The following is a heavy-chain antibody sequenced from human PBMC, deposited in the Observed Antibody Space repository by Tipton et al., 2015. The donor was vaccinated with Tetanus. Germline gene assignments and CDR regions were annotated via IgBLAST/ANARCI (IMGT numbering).Heavy chain of an antibody. Sequence: QLVQSGAEVKKPGESLKISCKGSGYSFNIYWIAWVRQMPGKGLEWMGIIYPGDSDTRYSPSFQGQVTISADKSITTAYLQWSSLKASDTAMYYCARRLGPYTGDQIWHFDLWGRGTRVTVSS. J-gene: IGHJ2*01. V-gene: IGHV5-51*01. D-gene: IGHD7-27*01. CDR2: IYPGDSDT. CDR1: GYSFNIYW. CDR3: ARRLGPYTGDQIWHFDL.